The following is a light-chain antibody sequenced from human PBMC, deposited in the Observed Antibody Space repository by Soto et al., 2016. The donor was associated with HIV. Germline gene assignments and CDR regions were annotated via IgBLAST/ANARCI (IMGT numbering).Light chain of an antibody. Sequence: PGQSPQVLIHDVSKRFTGVPEKFSGSGTGTDFTLKISRVEADDVGIYYCLQTKEVPLTFGPGTKVDIK. CDR3: LQTKEVPLT. V-gene: IGKV2D-29*02. CDR2: DVS. J-gene: IGKJ3*01.